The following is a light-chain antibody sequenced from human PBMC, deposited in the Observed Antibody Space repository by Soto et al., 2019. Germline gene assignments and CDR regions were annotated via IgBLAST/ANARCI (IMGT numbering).Light chain of an antibody. CDR2: KAS. CDR3: QHYNSYSEA. V-gene: IGKV2-28*01. J-gene: IGKJ1*01. CDR1: QSLLHSNGHNY. Sequence: DTVMTQSPLSLPVTPGEPASISCRSSQSLLHSNGHNYLDWYLQKPGKAPKLLIYKASTLKSGVPSRFSGSGSGTEFTLTISSLQPDDFATYYCQHYNSYSEAFGQGTKVDIK.